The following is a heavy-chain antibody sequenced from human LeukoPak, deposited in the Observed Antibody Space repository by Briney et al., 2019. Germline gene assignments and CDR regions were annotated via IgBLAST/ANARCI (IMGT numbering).Heavy chain of an antibody. CDR3: TTGPYDYGSGTYYH. CDR1: GFTFSNAW. D-gene: IGHD3-10*01. CDR2: IKSKTDGGTT. J-gene: IGHJ4*02. V-gene: IGHV3-15*01. Sequence: GGSLRLSCAASGFTFSNAWMSWVRQAPGKGLEWVGRIKSKTDGGTTDYAAPVKGRFTISRDDSKNTLYVQMNSLKTEDTAEYYCTTGPYDYGSGTYYHWGQGTLVTVSS.